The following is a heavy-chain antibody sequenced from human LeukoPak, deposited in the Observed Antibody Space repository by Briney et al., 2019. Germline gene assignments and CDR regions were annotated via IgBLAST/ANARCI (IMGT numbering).Heavy chain of an antibody. D-gene: IGHD6-13*01. CDR2: FDPEDGET. J-gene: IGHJ4*02. CDR1: ETTLTKLS. V-gene: IGHV1-24*01. Sequence: GPPVRASAKVPETTLTKLSMPWLRQPPGKGLEGRGGFDPEDGETIYAQKFQGRVTMTEDTSTDTAYMELSSLRSEDTAVYYCATMRFEAAVAFDYWGQGTLVTVSS. CDR3: ATMRFEAAVAFDY.